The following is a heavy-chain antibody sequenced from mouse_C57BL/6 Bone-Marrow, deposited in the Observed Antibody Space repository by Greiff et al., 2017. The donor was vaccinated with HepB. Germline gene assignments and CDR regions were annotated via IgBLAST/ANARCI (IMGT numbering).Heavy chain of an antibody. CDR3: ARSDYGYDVPWFAY. V-gene: IGHV1-81*01. CDR1: GYTFTSYG. J-gene: IGHJ3*01. D-gene: IGHD2-2*01. CDR2: IYPRSGNT. Sequence: VQLQQSGAELAGPGASVKLSCKASGYTFTSYGISWVKQRTGKGLEWIGAIYPRSGNTYDNEKFTGKATLTADISTSTAYMELRSLTSEDSAVYFCARSDYGYDVPWFAYWGHGTLVTVSA.